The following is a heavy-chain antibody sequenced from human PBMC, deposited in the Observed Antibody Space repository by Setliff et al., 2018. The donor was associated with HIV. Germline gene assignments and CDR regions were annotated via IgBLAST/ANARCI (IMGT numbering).Heavy chain of an antibody. CDR1: GYSITSAYY. D-gene: IGHD4-17*01. Sequence: LTCSVSGYSITSAYYWGWIRQPPGKGLEWIGNLYQTGTTYHNPSLKSRVTISIDTSKNQFSLRMSSVTAADTAIYFCAGISSMTTVVFDYWGQGTLVTVSS. CDR3: AGISSMTTVVFDY. CDR2: LYQTGTT. J-gene: IGHJ4*02. V-gene: IGHV4-38-2*01.